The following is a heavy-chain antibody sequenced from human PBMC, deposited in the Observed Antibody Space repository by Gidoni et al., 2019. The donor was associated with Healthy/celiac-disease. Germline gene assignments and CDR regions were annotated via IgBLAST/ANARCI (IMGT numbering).Heavy chain of an antibody. Sequence: SYGMHWVRQAPGKGLEWVAVISYDGSNKYYADSVKGRFTISRDNSKNTLYLQMNSLRAEDTAVYYCANGCSSTSCISYFDYWGQGTLVTVSS. J-gene: IGHJ4*02. CDR2: ISYDGSNK. V-gene: IGHV3-30*18. CDR3: ANGCSSTSCISYFDY. CDR1: SYG. D-gene: IGHD2-2*01.